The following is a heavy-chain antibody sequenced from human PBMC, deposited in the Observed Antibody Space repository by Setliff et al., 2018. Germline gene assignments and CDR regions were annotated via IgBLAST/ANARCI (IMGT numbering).Heavy chain of an antibody. Sequence: SVKVSCKASGGTFSSYGISWVRQAPGQGLEWMGGIIPIFGTANYAQKFRGRVTITADESTSTAYMELSSLRSEDTAVYYCARVSRTIVGARGFDYWGQGTLVTVSS. V-gene: IGHV1-69*13. CDR1: GGTFSSYG. D-gene: IGHD1-26*01. CDR3: ARVSRTIVGARGFDY. J-gene: IGHJ4*02. CDR2: IIPIFGTA.